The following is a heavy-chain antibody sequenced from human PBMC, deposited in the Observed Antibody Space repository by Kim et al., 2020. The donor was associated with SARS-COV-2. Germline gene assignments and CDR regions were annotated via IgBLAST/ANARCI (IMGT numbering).Heavy chain of an antibody. CDR2: INPNSGGT. Sequence: ASVKVSCKASGYTFTGYYMHWVRQAPGQGLEWMGRINPNSGGTNYAQKFQGRVTMTRDTSISTAYMELSRLRSDDTAVYYCARAPTQLVPGGTGMDVWGQVTKVTVSS. CDR3: ARAPTQLVPGGTGMDV. J-gene: IGHJ6*02. D-gene: IGHD6-13*01. V-gene: IGHV1-2*06. CDR1: GYTFTGYY.